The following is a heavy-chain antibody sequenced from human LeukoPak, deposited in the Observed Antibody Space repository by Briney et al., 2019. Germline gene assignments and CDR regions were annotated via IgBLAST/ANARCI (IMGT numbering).Heavy chain of an antibody. CDR1: GFTVSSNY. Sequence: GSLRLSCAASGFTVSSNYMSRVRQAPGKGLEWVSVIYSGGSTYYADPVKGRFTISRDNSKNTLYLQMNSLRAEDTAVSYCAQQQLVLGGAFDIWGQGTMVTVSS. D-gene: IGHD6-13*01. CDR3: AQQQLVLGGAFDI. CDR2: IYSGGST. J-gene: IGHJ3*02. V-gene: IGHV3-66*02.